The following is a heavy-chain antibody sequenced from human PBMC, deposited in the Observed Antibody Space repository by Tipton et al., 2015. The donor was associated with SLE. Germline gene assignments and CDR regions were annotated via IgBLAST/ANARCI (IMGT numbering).Heavy chain of an antibody. J-gene: IGHJ4*02. CDR2: ISSSGSTI. V-gene: IGHV3-48*03. CDR3: ASGGAVDY. Sequence: SLRLSCAASGFTFSSYEMNWVRQAPGKGLEWVSYISSSGSTIYYAASVKGRFTISRDNAKNSLYLQVNSLRAEDTAVYYCASGGAVDYRGQGTLVTVPS. CDR1: GFTFSSYE. D-gene: IGHD3-10*01.